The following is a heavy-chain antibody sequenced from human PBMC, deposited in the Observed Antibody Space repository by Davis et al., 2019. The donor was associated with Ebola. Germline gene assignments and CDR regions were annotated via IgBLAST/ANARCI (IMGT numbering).Heavy chain of an antibody. Sequence: SVKASCKASGGTFSSYAISWVRQAPGQGLEWMGGIIPIFGTANYAQKFQGRVTITADESTSTAYMELSSLRSDDTAVYYCARDHDYIWGSGGYWGQGTLVTVSS. J-gene: IGHJ4*02. V-gene: IGHV1-69*13. CDR1: GGTFSSYA. CDR2: IIPIFGTA. CDR3: ARDHDYIWGSGGY. D-gene: IGHD3-16*01.